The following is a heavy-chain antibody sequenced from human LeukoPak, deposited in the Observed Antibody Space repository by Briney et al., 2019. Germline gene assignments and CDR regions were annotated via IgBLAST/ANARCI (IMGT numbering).Heavy chain of an antibody. CDR3: ARDGYDSRGYPETLRY. V-gene: IGHV3-48*01. CDR2: ISSSSSTI. J-gene: IGHJ4*02. CDR1: GFTFSSYS. Sequence: GGSLRLSCAASGFTFSSYSMNWVRQAPGKGLEWVSYISSSSSTIYYADSVKGRFTISRDNAKNSLYLQMNSLRAEDTAVYYCARDGYDSRGYPETLRYWGQGTLVTVSS. D-gene: IGHD3-22*01.